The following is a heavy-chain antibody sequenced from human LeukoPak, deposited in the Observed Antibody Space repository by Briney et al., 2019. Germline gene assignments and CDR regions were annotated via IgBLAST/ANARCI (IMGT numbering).Heavy chain of an antibody. D-gene: IGHD3-22*01. J-gene: IGHJ4*02. CDR2: ISGSGGST. CDR1: GFTFSSYA. Sequence: GGSLRLSCAASGFTFSSYAMSWVRQAPGKGLEWISAISGSGGSTYYADSVKGRFTISRDNSKNTLYLQMNSLRAEDTAVYYCAKDLSTYYYDSSGYYHGYWGQGTLVTVSS. CDR3: AKDLSTYYYDSSGYYHGY. V-gene: IGHV3-23*01.